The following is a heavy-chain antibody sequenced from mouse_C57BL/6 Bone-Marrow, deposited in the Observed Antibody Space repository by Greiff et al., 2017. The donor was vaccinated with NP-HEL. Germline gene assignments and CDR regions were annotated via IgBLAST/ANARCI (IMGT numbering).Heavy chain of an antibody. D-gene: IGHD2-4*01. J-gene: IGHJ3*01. CDR3: AREGYDYDSLFAY. Sequence: EVKLMESGGGLVKPGGSLKLSCAASGFTFSSYAMSWVRQTPEKRLEWVATISDGGSYTYYPDNVKGRFTISRDNAKNNLYLQMSHLKSEDTAMYYCAREGYDYDSLFAYWGQGTLVTVSA. CDR1: GFTFSSYA. CDR2: ISDGGSYT. V-gene: IGHV5-4*01.